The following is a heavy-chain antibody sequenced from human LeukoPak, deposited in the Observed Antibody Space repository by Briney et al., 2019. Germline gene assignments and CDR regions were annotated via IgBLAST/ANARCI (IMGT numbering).Heavy chain of an antibody. V-gene: IGHV3-23*01. Sequence: GGSLRLSCVASGFTFSSYAMSWVRQAPGKGLEWVSAISGSGGSTYYADSVKGRFTISRDNSKNTLYLQMNSLRAEDTAVYYCAKNLGSGSYYNVDYYYYGMDVWGKGTTVTVSS. D-gene: IGHD3-10*01. CDR2: ISGSGGST. CDR3: AKNLGSGSYYNVDYYYYGMDV. J-gene: IGHJ6*04. CDR1: GFTFSSYA.